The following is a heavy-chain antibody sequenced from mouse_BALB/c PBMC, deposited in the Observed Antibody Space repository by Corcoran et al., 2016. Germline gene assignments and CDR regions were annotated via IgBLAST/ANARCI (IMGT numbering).Heavy chain of an antibody. CDR1: GYTFTNYG. D-gene: IGHD1-1*01. CDR2: INTYTGEP. CDR3: ARGDYGSSPWFAY. V-gene: IGHV9-3-1*01. Sequence: QNHFVQLGPELKKPGETVNISCKASGYTFTNYGMNWVKQAPGKGLKWMGWINTYTGEPTYADDFKGRFAFALETSASTSYLQINNLKNEDTATYICARGDYGSSPWFAYWGQGTLVTVSA. J-gene: IGHJ3*01.